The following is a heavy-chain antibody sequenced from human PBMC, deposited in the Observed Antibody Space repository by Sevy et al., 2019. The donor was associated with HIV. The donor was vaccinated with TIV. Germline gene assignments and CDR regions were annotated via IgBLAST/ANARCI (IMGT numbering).Heavy chain of an antibody. D-gene: IGHD1-26*01. J-gene: IGHJ4*02. CDR2: IWYDGSNR. CDR3: AKGMYRNGSSHFDQ. V-gene: IGHV3-33*06. CDR1: GFSFSSFG. Sequence: GGYLRLSCEASGFSFSSFGMYWVRQVPGKGLEWVTIIWYDGSNRYYRESVKGRFTVSRDNSKNTLYLQLNRLRADDTAVYYCAKGMYRNGSSHFDQWGQGTLVTVSS.